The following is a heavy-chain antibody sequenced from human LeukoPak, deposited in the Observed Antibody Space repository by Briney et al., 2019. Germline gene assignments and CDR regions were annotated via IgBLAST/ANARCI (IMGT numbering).Heavy chain of an antibody. Sequence: PSETLSLTCTVSGGSISSSSYYWGWIRQPPGKGLEWIGSIYYSGSTNYNPSLKSRVTISVGTSKNQFSLKLSSVTAADTAVYYCARGGGSVTGWFDPWGQGTLVTVSS. V-gene: IGHV4-39*07. D-gene: IGHD2-15*01. J-gene: IGHJ5*02. CDR3: ARGGGSVTGWFDP. CDR1: GGSISSSSYY. CDR2: IYYSGST.